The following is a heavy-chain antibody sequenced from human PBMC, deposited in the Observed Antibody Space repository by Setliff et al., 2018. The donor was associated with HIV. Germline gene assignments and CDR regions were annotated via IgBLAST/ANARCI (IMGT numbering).Heavy chain of an antibody. V-gene: IGHV1-18*01. CDR3: ARARLQGIVTAVGPRDNCLDP. J-gene: IGHJ5*02. CDR2: ISAYTGHT. CDR1: GYSFINYG. D-gene: IGHD3-9*01. Sequence: ASVKVSCKASGYSFINYGISWVRQAPGQGPEWMGWISAYTGHTDYAPRLLGRVTMTTDTSTSTAYMELRSLSSDDTAVYFCARARLQGIVTAVGPRDNCLDPWGQGTRVTVSS.